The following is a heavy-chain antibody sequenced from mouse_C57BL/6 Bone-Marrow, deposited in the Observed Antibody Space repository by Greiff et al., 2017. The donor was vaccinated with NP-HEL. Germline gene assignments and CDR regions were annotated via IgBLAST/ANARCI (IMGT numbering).Heavy chain of an antibody. CDR2: ISSGSSTI. CDR1: GFTFSDYG. D-gene: IGHD2-2*01. J-gene: IGHJ3*01. Sequence: EVQLVESGGGLVKPGGSLKLSCAASGFTFSDYGMHWVRQAPEKGLEWVAYISSGSSTIYYADTVKGRFTISRDNAKNTLFLQLTSLRSKDTAMDYCATYGYDGEAIAYWGQGTLVTVSA. V-gene: IGHV5-17*01. CDR3: ATYGYDGEAIAY.